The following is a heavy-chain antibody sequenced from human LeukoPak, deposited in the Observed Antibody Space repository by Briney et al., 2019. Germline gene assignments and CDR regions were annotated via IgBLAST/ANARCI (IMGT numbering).Heavy chain of an antibody. D-gene: IGHD2-21*02. CDR3: ARGVVTASWFDP. Sequence: SETLSLTCTVSGGSISSYYWSWIRQPPGKGLEWIGYIYYSGNTNYNPSLKSRVTISVDTSKNQFSLKLSSVTAADTAVYYCARGVVTASWFDPWGQGTLVTVSS. CDR1: GGSISSYY. V-gene: IGHV4-59*01. J-gene: IGHJ5*02. CDR2: IYYSGNT.